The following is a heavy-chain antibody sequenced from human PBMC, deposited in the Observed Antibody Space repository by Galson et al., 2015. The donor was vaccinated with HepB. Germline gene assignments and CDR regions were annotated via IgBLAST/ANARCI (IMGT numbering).Heavy chain of an antibody. CDR2: IIPIFGTA. J-gene: IGHJ6*03. CDR3: ARDRGYSYGYPHYYYYMDV. Sequence: SVKVSCKASGGTFSSYAISWVRQAPGQGLEWMGGIIPIFGTANYAQKFQGRVTITADESTSTAYMELSSLRSEDTAVYYCARDRGYSYGYPHYYYYMDVWGKGTTVTVSS. D-gene: IGHD5-18*01. CDR1: GGTFSSYA. V-gene: IGHV1-69*13.